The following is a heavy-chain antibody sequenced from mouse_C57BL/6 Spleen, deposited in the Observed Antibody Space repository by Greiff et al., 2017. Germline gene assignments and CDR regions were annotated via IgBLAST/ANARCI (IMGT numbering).Heavy chain of an antibody. Sequence: ESGPGLVKPSQSLSLTCSVTGYSITSGYYWNWIRQFPGNKLEWMGYISYDGSNNYNPSLKNRISITRDTSKNQFFLKLNSVTTEDTATYYCARGAYYSNGDFDYWGQGTTLTVSS. J-gene: IGHJ2*01. V-gene: IGHV3-6*01. CDR2: ISYDGSN. CDR1: GYSITSGYY. CDR3: ARGAYYSNGDFDY. D-gene: IGHD2-5*01.